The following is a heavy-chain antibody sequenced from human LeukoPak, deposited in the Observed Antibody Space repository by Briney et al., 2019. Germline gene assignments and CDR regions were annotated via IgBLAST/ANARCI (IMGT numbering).Heavy chain of an antibody. Sequence: SVKVSCKASGGTFSSYAISWVRQAPGQGLEWMGRIIPILGIANYAQKFQGRVTITADKSTSTAYMELSSLRPEDTAVYYCARILGYCSSTSCGNWFDPWGQGTLVTVSS. D-gene: IGHD2-2*01. CDR3: ARILGYCSSTSCGNWFDP. V-gene: IGHV1-69*04. CDR1: GGTFSSYA. CDR2: IIPILGIA. J-gene: IGHJ5*02.